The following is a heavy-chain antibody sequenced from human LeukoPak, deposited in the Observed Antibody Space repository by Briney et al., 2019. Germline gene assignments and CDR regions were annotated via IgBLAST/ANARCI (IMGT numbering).Heavy chain of an antibody. J-gene: IGHJ4*02. CDR2: ISDSGNYI. CDR1: GFTFSRYS. CDR3: ANHLACHSTTCPPFDY. D-gene: IGHD2-2*01. Sequence: PGGSLRLSCAGSGFTFSRYSMNWVRQAPGKGLEWVSSISDSGNYIYYADSVKGRFTISRDNTKNSLFLQMNSLRAEDTAVYYCANHLACHSTTCPPFDYWGQGTLVTVSS. V-gene: IGHV3-21*01.